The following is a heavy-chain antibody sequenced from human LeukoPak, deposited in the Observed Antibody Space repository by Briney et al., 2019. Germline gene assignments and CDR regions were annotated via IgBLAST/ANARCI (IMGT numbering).Heavy chain of an antibody. V-gene: IGHV4-31*03. J-gene: IGHJ4*02. CDR3: ARKRGYSYGYLGY. D-gene: IGHD5-18*01. CDR1: GGSISSGGYY. CDR2: IYYSGSI. Sequence: SETLSLTCTVSGGSISSGGYYWSWIRQHPGKGLEWIGYIYYSGSIYYNPSLKSRVSISVDTSKNQFSLKLSSVTAADTAVYYCARKRGYSYGYLGYWGQGTLVTVSS.